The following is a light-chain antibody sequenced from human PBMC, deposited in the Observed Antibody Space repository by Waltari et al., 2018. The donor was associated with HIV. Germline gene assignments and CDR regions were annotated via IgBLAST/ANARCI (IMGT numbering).Light chain of an antibody. J-gene: IGLJ1*01. Sequence: QSVLTQPPSASGPLGQRVTISCPASNSTVGRKYVYWYQQVPGTAPKQLIYRNDQRRSGVPDRFSASKSGASASLSISGLRSEDEADYYCVAWDDSLSGFAFGTGTKVTVL. V-gene: IGLV1-47*01. CDR2: RND. CDR1: NSTVGRKY. CDR3: VAWDDSLSGFA.